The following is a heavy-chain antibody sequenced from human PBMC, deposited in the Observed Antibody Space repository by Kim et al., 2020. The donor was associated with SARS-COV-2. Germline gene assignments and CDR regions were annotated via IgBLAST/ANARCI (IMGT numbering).Heavy chain of an antibody. CDR1: GGSISSYY. CDR2: IYYSGST. D-gene: IGHD3-3*01. J-gene: IGHJ5*02. Sequence: SETLSLTCTVSGGSISSYYWSWIRQPPGKGLEWIGYIYYSGSTNYNPSLKSRVTISVDTSKNQFSLKLSSVTAADTAVYYCARGGDFWSGYHNWFDPWGQGPLVTVSS. V-gene: IGHV4-59*01. CDR3: ARGGDFWSGYHNWFDP.